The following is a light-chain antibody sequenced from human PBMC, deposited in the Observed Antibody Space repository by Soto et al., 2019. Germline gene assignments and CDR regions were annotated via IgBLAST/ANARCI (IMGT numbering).Light chain of an antibody. V-gene: IGKV1-39*01. CDR3: QQGYSIPPST. CDR2: AAS. Sequence: DIQMTQSPSSLSASVGDRVTITCLANQSISTYLNWYQQKPGKAPKLLIYAASNLQSGVSSRFSGSGSGTAFTLTISSLQPADFATYYCQQGYSIPPSTFGQGTKLEIK. CDR1: QSISTY. J-gene: IGKJ2*01.